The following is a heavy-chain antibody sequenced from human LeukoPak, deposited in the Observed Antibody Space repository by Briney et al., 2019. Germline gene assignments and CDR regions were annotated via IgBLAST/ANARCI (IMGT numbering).Heavy chain of an antibody. D-gene: IGHD3-10*01. V-gene: IGHV3-23*01. CDR2: ISGSGGST. CDR1: GFTFSSYA. Sequence: PGGSLRLSCAASGFTFSSYAMNWVRQAPGKGLEWVSAISGSGGSTYYADSVKGRFTISRDNSKNTLYLQMNSLRAEDTAVYYCAKSKVVRGVIIDYWGQGTLVTVSS. J-gene: IGHJ4*02. CDR3: AKSKVVRGVIIDY.